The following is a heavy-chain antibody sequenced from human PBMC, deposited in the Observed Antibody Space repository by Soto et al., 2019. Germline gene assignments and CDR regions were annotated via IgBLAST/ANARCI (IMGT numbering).Heavy chain of an antibody. V-gene: IGHV3-23*01. D-gene: IGHD3-9*01. CDR3: AKPSYDILTGYYFDY. J-gene: IGHJ4*02. Sequence: PGGSLRLSCAASGFTFSSYAMSWVRRAPGKGLEWVSAISGSGGSTYYADSVKGRFTISRDNSKNTLYLQMNSLRAEDTAVYYCAKPSYDILTGYYFDYWGQGTLVTVSS. CDR1: GFTFSSYA. CDR2: ISGSGGST.